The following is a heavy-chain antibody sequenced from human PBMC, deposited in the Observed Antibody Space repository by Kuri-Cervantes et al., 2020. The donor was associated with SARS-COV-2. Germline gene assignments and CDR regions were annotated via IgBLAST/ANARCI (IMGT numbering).Heavy chain of an antibody. CDR3: ARGTYYDFWSGYYREYYYYYMDV. Sequence: ASVKVSCKASGYTLTSYGISWVRQAPGQGLEWMGWISAYNGNTNYAQKLQGRVTMTTDTSTSTAYMELRSLRSDDTAVYYCARGTYYDFWSGYYREYYYYYMDVWGKGTTVTVSS. V-gene: IGHV1-18*01. D-gene: IGHD3-3*01. CDR1: GYTLTSYG. J-gene: IGHJ6*03. CDR2: ISAYNGNT.